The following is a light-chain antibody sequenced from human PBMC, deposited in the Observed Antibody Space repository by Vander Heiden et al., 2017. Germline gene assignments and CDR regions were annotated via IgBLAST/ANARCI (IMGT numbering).Light chain of an antibody. CDR1: QSVRSNY. V-gene: IGKV3-20*01. CDR3: QQDSNSRT. CDR2: GAS. J-gene: IGKJ1*01. Sequence: IVLTQSPGTLSLSPGERATLSCRASQSVRSNYLAWYQQKPGQAPRLLIYGASSIANGIPDTFSGSGYATDFTLTSSRREPEDFAVYYGQQDSNSRTFGPGTQVEIK.